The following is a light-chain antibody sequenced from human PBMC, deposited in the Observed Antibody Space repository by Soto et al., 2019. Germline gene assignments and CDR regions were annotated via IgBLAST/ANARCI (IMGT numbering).Light chain of an antibody. V-gene: IGKV3-20*01. CDR2: DVS. CDR1: QSVSGTY. Sequence: EIVLTQSPGTLSLSPGERATLSCRASQSVSGTYLAWYQQKPGQAPRLLIYDVSTRATGIPDRFSGSGSGTDFTLPISRLEPEDFAVYYCQQYGGSPETFGQGTRVEIK. CDR3: QQYGGSPET. J-gene: IGKJ1*01.